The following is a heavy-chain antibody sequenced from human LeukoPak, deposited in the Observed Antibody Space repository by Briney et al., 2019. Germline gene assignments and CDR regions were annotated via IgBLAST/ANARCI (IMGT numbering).Heavy chain of an antibody. CDR2: ISHDRSTK. CDR1: EFTFNNHD. CDR3: AKEPTSYSSGWYFHH. V-gene: IGHV3-30*18. Sequence: GGSLRLSCAASEFTFNNHDMHWVRQAPGKGLEWVAVISHDRSTKFYADSVKGRFTISRDNSKNTLDLQMFSLRAEDTAVYYCAKEPTSYSSGWYFHHWGQGTLVTVSS. J-gene: IGHJ1*01. D-gene: IGHD6-25*01.